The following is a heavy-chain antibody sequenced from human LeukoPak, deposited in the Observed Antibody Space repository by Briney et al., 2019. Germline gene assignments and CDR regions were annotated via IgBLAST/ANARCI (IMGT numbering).Heavy chain of an antibody. J-gene: IGHJ4*02. V-gene: IGHV4-39*01. Sequence: SETLSLTCTVSGGSISSSSYYWCWIRQPPGKGLEWIGSIYYSGSTYYNPSLKSRVTIYVDTSKNQFSLKLSSVTAADTAVYYCATGLDSSSWYNAGYWGQGTLVTVSS. D-gene: IGHD6-13*01. CDR2: IYYSGST. CDR3: ATGLDSSSWYNAGY. CDR1: GGSISSSSYY.